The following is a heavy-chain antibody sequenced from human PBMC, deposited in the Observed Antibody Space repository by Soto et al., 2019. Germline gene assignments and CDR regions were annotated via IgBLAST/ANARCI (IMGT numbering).Heavy chain of an antibody. V-gene: IGHV3-48*03. CDR2: ISSSGSTI. CDR3: AISSWYYYYYGMDV. Sequence: PGWSLRLSCAASGFTFSSYEMNWCRQAPGKGLEWVSYISSSGSTIYYADSVKGRFTISRDNAKNSLYLQMNSLRAEDTAVYYCAISSWYYYYYGMDVWGQGTTVTVSS. J-gene: IGHJ6*02. CDR1: GFTFSSYE. D-gene: IGHD6-13*01.